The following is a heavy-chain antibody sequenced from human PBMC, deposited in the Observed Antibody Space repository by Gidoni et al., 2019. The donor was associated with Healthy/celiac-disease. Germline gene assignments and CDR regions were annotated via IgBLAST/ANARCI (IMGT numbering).Heavy chain of an antibody. V-gene: IGHV6-1*01. D-gene: IGHD6-19*01. CDR1: GDSVSTHSAA. CDR2: TYYRSKWYN. CDR3: ARSLPPEYSSGWGFDY. J-gene: IGHJ4*02. Sequence: QVQLQQSGPGLVKPWQPLSLPCALPGDSVSTHSAAWNWIRQSPSRGLEWLGRTYYRSKWYNDYAVSVKSRITINPDTSKNQFSLQLNSVTPEDTAVYYCARSLPPEYSSGWGFDYWGQGTLVTVSS.